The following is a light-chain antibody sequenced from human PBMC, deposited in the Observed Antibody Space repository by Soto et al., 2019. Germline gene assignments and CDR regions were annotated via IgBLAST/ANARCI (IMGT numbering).Light chain of an antibody. CDR1: SSDIGAGYD. CDR2: SNI. V-gene: IGLV1-40*01. J-gene: IGLJ3*02. Sequence: QSVLTQPPSMSGAPGQRVTISCTGSSSDIGAGYDVHWYQQFPGTAPKLLIYSNINRPSGVADRFSGSKSGTSASLAITGLQAEDEADYYCQSYDSSLGGSKGVFGGGTKVTVL. CDR3: QSYDSSLGGSKGV.